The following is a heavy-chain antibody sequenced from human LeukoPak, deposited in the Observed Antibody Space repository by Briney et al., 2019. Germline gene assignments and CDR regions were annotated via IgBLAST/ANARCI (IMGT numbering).Heavy chain of an antibody. CDR3: ARSDGPLVVDTTMPSQFDY. V-gene: IGHV3-30-3*01. Sequence: GGSLRLSCAASGFTFSSYAMSWVRQAPGKGLEWVAVISYDGSNKYYADSVKGRFTISRDNAKNSLCLRMNSLRAEDTAVYYCARSDGPLVVDTTMPSQFDYWGQGTLVTVSS. J-gene: IGHJ4*02. CDR1: GFTFSSYA. CDR2: ISYDGSNK. D-gene: IGHD5-18*01.